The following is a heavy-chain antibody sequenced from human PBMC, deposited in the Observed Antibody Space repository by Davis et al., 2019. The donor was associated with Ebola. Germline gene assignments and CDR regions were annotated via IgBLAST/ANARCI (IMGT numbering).Heavy chain of an antibody. V-gene: IGHV3-23*01. D-gene: IGHD3-22*01. J-gene: IGHJ5*02. CDR1: GFTFNNYA. Sequence: PGGSLRLSCAASGFTFNNYAMNWVRQAPGKGLEWVSSISGSGDTTYYADSVTGRFSISRDNSKNTVYLQMNSLRVEDTAIYYCAKDYSGIYYGRFDPWGQGTLVTVSS. CDR3: AKDYSGIYYGRFDP. CDR2: ISGSGDTT.